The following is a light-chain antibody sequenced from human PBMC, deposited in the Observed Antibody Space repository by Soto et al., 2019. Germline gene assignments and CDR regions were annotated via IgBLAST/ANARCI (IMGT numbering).Light chain of an antibody. CDR3: QTWGSGIRVV. CDR2: LNSDGSH. V-gene: IGLV4-69*01. Sequence: QLVLTQSPAASASLGASVKLTCTLSRGHSSYAIAWHQQQPEKGPRYLMKLNSDGSHRKGDGIPDRFSGSSSGAERYLTISSLQSEDEADYYCQTWGSGIRVVFGGGTKLTVL. CDR1: RGHSSYA. J-gene: IGLJ2*01.